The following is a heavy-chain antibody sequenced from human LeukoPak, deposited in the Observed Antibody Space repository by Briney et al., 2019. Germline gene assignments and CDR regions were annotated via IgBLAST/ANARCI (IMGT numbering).Heavy chain of an antibody. CDR2: INPNSGGT. CDR3: ARDPRGRAFDI. Sequence: ASVKVSCKASGYTFTGYYMHWVRQAPGQGLEWMGWINPNSGGTNYARKFQGRVTMTRDTSISTAYMELSRLRSDDTAVYYCARDPRGRAFDIWGQGTMVTVSS. CDR1: GYTFTGYY. J-gene: IGHJ3*02. D-gene: IGHD1-26*01. V-gene: IGHV1-2*02.